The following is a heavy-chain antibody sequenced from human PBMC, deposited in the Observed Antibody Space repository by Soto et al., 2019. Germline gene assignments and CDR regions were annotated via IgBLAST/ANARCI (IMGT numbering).Heavy chain of an antibody. CDR1: GFTFTSDS. D-gene: IGHD6-19*01. J-gene: IGHJ4*02. Sequence: GGSLRLSCEASGFTFTSDSMTWVRQAPGKGLEWVSSISSHGRDIFYADSVKGRFTISRDNAKDSLHLQMNSLTGEDSAVYYCARGAALAGKLDLWGQGTLVTVS. CDR2: ISSHGRDI. V-gene: IGHV3-21*06. CDR3: ARGAALAGKLDL.